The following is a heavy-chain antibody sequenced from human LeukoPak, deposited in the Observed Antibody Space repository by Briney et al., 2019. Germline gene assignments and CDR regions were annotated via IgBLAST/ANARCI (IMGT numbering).Heavy chain of an antibody. CDR3: ARAPPPMYSSSAPFDS. Sequence: PSETLPLTCSVSGGSISTYYWSWIRQAPGKGLEWIGYIYTTGSPDYNPSLKSRVAISVDTSRNQVSLRLTSVTAADTAVYYCARAPPPMYSSSAPFDSWGQGTLVTVSS. V-gene: IGHV4-4*09. CDR1: GGSISTYY. D-gene: IGHD6-6*01. CDR2: IYTTGSP. J-gene: IGHJ4*02.